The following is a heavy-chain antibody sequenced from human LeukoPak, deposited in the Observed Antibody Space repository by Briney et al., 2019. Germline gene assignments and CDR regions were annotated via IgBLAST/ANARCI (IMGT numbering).Heavy chain of an antibody. CDR3: ARDMTTTPGAYDY. CDR2: ISHAGST. J-gene: IGHJ4*02. Sequence: PSETLSLTCAVSGGSFTGYYWSWIRQSPGRGLEWIGEISHAGSTTYNPSLKSRVIISLDTSKNRFSLSLTSLTAADTAVYYCARDMTTTPGAYDYWGLGALVAVSS. D-gene: IGHD4-11*01. V-gene: IGHV4-34*01. CDR1: GGSFTGYY.